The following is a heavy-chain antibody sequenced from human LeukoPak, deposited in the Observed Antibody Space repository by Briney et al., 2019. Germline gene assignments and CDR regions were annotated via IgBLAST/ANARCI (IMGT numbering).Heavy chain of an antibody. V-gene: IGHV4-34*01. CDR3: ARGVDYYGV. Sequence: SSEILSLTCAVYGGSFSGYSWNWIRQPPVKGLEWIGEINHSGGTNYNPSLKSRVTISVDTSKKQFSLKLSSVTAADTAVYYCARGVDYYGVWGQGTLVTVSS. J-gene: IGHJ4*02. CDR2: INHSGGT. CDR1: GGSFSGYS. D-gene: IGHD3-10*01.